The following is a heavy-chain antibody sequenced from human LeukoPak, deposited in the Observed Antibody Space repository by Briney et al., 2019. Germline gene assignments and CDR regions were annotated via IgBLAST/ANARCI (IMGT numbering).Heavy chain of an antibody. V-gene: IGHV3-33*06. CDR2: IWYDGSNK. CDR1: GFTFSKYG. CDR3: AKGGHGDYYLDY. Sequence: GGSLRLSCAASGFTFSKYGMHWVRQAPGKGLEWVAVIWYDGSNKYYADSVKGRFTISRDNSKNTLYLQMNSLRAEDTAVYYCAKGGHGDYYLDYWGQGTLVTVSS. D-gene: IGHD4-17*01. J-gene: IGHJ4*02.